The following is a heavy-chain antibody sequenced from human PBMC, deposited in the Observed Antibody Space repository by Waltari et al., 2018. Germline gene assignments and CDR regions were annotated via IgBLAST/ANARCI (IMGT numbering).Heavy chain of an antibody. Sequence: QVQLQESGPGLVKPSQTLSLTCTVSGGSISSGDYYWSWIRQPPGKGLEWIGYIYYSGRTYYNPSLKSRVTISVDTSKNQFSLKLSSVTAADTAVYYCARGARMTRGYYYMDVWGKGTTVTVSS. V-gene: IGHV4-30-4*08. D-gene: IGHD2-21*02. CDR1: GGSISSGDYY. CDR3: ARGARMTRGYYYMDV. CDR2: IYYSGRT. J-gene: IGHJ6*03.